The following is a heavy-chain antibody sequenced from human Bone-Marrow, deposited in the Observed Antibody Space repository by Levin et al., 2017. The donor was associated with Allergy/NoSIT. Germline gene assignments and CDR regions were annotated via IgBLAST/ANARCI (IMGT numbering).Heavy chain of an antibody. Sequence: ESLKISCTVSGGSISYYYWSWIRQPPGKGLEWIGYIYYSGRSNYNPHYNPSLKSRVSISVDTSKNQFSLKLSSVTAADTAVYYCAIDEGQFCSGGGCPPDYWGQGTLVTVSS. CDR1: GGSISYYY. CDR2: IYYSGRS. CDR3: AIDEGQFCSGGGCPPDY. J-gene: IGHJ4*02. D-gene: IGHD2-15*01. V-gene: IGHV4-59*01.